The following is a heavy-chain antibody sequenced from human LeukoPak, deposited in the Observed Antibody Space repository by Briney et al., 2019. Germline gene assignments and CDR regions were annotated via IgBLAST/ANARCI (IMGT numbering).Heavy chain of an antibody. J-gene: IGHJ4*02. CDR1: GFTFSSYA. CDR2: ISGSGGST. Sequence: GGSLRLSCAASGFTFSSYAMTWVRQAPGKGLEWVSAISGSGGSTYYADSVKGRFTISRDNSKNTLFLQMNSPRAEDTAVYYCAKGHQWLVNWGQGTLVTVSS. V-gene: IGHV3-23*01. CDR3: AKGHQWLVN. D-gene: IGHD6-19*01.